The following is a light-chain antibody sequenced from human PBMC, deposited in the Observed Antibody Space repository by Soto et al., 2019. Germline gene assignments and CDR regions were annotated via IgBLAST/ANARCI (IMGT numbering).Light chain of an antibody. CDR3: QQYNTYST. CDR1: QRISTW. Sequence: DIQMTQSPSTLSASVGDGVTITCRASQRISTWLAWYQQKPGKAPKLLIYDASTLRSGVPSRFSGGGSGTEFTLTISSLQPDDFATYYCQQYNTYSTFGQGTRLEIK. CDR2: DAS. J-gene: IGKJ5*01. V-gene: IGKV1-5*01.